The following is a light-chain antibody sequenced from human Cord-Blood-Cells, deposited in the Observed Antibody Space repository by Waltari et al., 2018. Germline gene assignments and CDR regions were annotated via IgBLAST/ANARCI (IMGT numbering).Light chain of an antibody. CDR1: QSVSSY. CDR2: AAS. V-gene: IGKV3-11*01. CDR3: QQRSNWPLLT. J-gene: IGKJ4*01. Sequence: EIVLTQSPATLSLSPGERATLSCRASQSVSSYLAWYQQKPGQAPRLLIYAASNRATGCPARFSGSGSGTDFTLTISSLEPEDFAVYYCQQRSNWPLLTFGGGTKVEIK.